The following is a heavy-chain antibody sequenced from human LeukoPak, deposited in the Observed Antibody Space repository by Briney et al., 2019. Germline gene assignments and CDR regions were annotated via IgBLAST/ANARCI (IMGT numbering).Heavy chain of an antibody. CDR1: GYSISSGYY. CDR3: ASPAAMSYYYMDV. J-gene: IGHJ6*03. V-gene: IGHV4-38-2*02. Sequence: SETLSLTCSVSGYSISSGYYWGWIRQAPGKGLEWVGTIYHTGTTYYNPFLKSRVTISVHTSTNQFSLRLTSVTAADTAVYYCASPAAMSYYYMDVWGKGTTVTVSS. D-gene: IGHD2-2*01. CDR2: IYHTGTT.